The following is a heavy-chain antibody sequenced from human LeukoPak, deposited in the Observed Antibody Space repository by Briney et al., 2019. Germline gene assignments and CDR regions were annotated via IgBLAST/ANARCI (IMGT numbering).Heavy chain of an antibody. CDR3: ASGSYYDNIDYYFDY. D-gene: IGHD3-9*01. CDR2: INTNTGNP. Sequence: GASVKVSCKASGYTFTSYAMNWVRQAPGQGLEWMGWINTNTGNPTYAQGFTGRFVFSLDTSVSTAYLQISSLKAEDTAVYYCASGSYYDNIDYYFDYWGRGTLVTVSS. V-gene: IGHV7-4-1*02. J-gene: IGHJ4*02. CDR1: GYTFTSYA.